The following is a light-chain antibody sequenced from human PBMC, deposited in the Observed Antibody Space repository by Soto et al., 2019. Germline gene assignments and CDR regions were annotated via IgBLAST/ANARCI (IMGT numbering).Light chain of an antibody. J-gene: IGKJ1*01. CDR3: QQYGSSSPWT. Sequence: DIQMTQSPSTLSASVGDRVTITCRSSQSISSWLAWYQQKPGKAPKLLIYKASSLDTGVASRFSGSGSGTEFTLSISSLLPDDVASYYCQQYGSSSPWTFSQGTKVEIK. V-gene: IGKV1-5*03. CDR2: KAS. CDR1: QSISSW.